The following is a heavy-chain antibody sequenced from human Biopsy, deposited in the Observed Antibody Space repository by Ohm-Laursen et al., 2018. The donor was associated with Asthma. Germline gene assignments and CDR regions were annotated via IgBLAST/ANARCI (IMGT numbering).Heavy chain of an antibody. D-gene: IGHD3-3*01. V-gene: IGHV3-30-3*01. Sequence: FLRLSCTASGFTFRSYAMHWVRRAPGKGLEWVAVGGSYYDGGLKYYADSVTGRFTVSRDDSKNTLYLQMNSLRPDDTAVYYCARDVMEWYLPAFDFWGLGTLVTVSS. CDR1: GFTFRSYA. CDR2: GGSYYDGGLK. J-gene: IGHJ4*02. CDR3: ARDVMEWYLPAFDF.